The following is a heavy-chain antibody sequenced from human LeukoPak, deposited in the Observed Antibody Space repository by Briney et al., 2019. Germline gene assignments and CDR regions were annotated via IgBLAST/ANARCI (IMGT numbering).Heavy chain of an antibody. CDR1: GGSFSTYY. CDR2: IYYSGNT. V-gene: IGHV4-59*01. J-gene: IGHJ4*02. D-gene: IGHD3-10*01. Sequence: SETLSLTCTVSGGSFSTYYWSWIRQPPGKGLEWVGYIYYSGNTKYNPALKSRLTISVDTSKNPFSLSLNSVTAAATAVYYCARTITIRGLTFDYWGQGTLVTVSS. CDR3: ARTITIRGLTFDY.